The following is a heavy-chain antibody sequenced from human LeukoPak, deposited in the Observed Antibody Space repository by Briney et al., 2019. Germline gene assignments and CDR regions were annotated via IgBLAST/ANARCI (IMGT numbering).Heavy chain of an antibody. D-gene: IGHD3-3*01. J-gene: IGHJ5*02. Sequence: SETLSLTCTVSGDSMRSYYWTWIRQPPGKGLEWIGYIYYSGSTNYNPSLKSRVTISVDTSKNQFSLKLSSVTAADTAVYYCARSRYYDFWSGYYTRAYNWFDPWGQGTLVTVSS. V-gene: IGHV4-59*01. CDR3: ARSRYYDFWSGYYTRAYNWFDP. CDR1: GDSMRSYY. CDR2: IYYSGST.